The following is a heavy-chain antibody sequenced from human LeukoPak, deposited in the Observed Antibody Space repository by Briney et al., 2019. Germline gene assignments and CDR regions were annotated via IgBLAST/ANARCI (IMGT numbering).Heavy chain of an antibody. D-gene: IGHD1-26*01. Sequence: ASVKVSCKASGYTFTGYYMHWVRQAPGQGLEWMGWINPNSGGTNYAQKFQGRVTMTRDTSISTAYMELSRLRSDDTAVYYCAREGAVVIVGATSFDYWGQGTLVTVSS. J-gene: IGHJ4*02. CDR1: GYTFTGYY. CDR3: AREGAVVIVGATSFDY. CDR2: INPNSGGT. V-gene: IGHV1-2*02.